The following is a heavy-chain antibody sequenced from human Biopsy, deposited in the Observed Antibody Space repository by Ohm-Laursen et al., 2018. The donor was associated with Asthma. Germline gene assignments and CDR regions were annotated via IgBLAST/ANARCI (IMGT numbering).Heavy chain of an antibody. CDR1: GYSLTDLS. CDR3: ASDFPKDYVRYNFQF. Sequence: ASVKVSCKLSGYSLTDLSMHWVRQAPGQGLEWMGGHDHEEGGTVNARRFQGRVTMTEDASTDTAYMELSSLSSDDTAVYYCASDFPKDYVRYNFQFWGQGTLVTVSS. D-gene: IGHD4-17*01. CDR2: HDHEEGGT. J-gene: IGHJ4*02. V-gene: IGHV1-24*01.